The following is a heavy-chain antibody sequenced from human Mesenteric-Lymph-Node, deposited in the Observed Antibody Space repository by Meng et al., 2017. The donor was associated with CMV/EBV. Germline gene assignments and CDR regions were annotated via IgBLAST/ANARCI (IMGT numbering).Heavy chain of an antibody. J-gene: IGHJ4*02. CDR1: GFTFSSYW. D-gene: IGHD3-22*01. V-gene: IGHV3-7*03. Sequence: GESLKISCAASGFTFSSYWMSWVRQAPGKGLEWVANIKQDGSEKYYVDSVKGRFTISRDNAKNSLYLQMNSLRAEDTALYYCARDSYDATGYYYFDYWGQGSLVTVSS. CDR3: ARDSYDATGYYYFDY. CDR2: IKQDGSEK.